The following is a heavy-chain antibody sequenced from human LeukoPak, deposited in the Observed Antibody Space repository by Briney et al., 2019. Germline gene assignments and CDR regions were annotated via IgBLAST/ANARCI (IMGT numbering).Heavy chain of an antibody. Sequence: GGSLRLSCAASGFIFSSYAMSWVRQAPGKGLEWVSYGGSGGSTYYADSVKGRFTVSRDNSKSTLYLQMNSLTAEDTAVYYCAKMRGQYYHSYYMDVWGQGTTVTVSS. V-gene: IGHV3-23*01. CDR3: AKMRGQYYHSYYMDV. CDR1: GFIFSSYA. CDR2: GGSGGST. J-gene: IGHJ6*03.